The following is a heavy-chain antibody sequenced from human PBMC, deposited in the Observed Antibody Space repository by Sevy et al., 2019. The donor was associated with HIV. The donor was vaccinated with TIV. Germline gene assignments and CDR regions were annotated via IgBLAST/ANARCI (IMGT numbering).Heavy chain of an antibody. J-gene: IGHJ6*02. CDR1: GFTFFAYT. Sequence: GGSLRLSCAASGFTFFAYTMHWVRQAPGKGLEWVALISNDINNKYYADSVKGRFTISRDNSKNTLYLQMNSLRPEDTAGYYCARDLASSGNGLDVWGQGTTVTVSS. V-gene: IGHV3-30-3*01. CDR2: ISNDINNK. D-gene: IGHD3-3*02. CDR3: ARDLASSGNGLDV.